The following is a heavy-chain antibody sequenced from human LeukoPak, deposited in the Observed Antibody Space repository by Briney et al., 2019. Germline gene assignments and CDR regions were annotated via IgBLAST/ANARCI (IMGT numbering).Heavy chain of an antibody. CDR1: GFSFSSYA. CDR2: IAHDASNT. CDR3: ARDPIRGQGDYFDH. D-gene: IGHD1-26*01. Sequence: PGGSLRLSCAASGFSFSSYAMHWVRQAPGKGLEWVTVIAHDASNTIYADSVKGRFTISRDNSKNTLYLVMNTLRAEDTAVYYCARDPIRGQGDYFDHWGQGTLVTVSS. J-gene: IGHJ4*02. V-gene: IGHV3-30*04.